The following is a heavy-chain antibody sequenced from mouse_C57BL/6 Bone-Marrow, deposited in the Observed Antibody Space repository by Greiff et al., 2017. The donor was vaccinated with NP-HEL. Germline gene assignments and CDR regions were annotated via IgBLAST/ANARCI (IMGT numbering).Heavy chain of an antibody. CDR3: ARDDYDDGGYFDY. CDR2: INPNNGGT. D-gene: IGHD2-4*01. V-gene: IGHV1-26*01. J-gene: IGHJ2*01. CDR1: GYTFTDYY. Sequence: VQLQQSGPELVKPGASVKISCKASGYTFTDYYMNWVKPSHGKSLEWIGDINPNNGGTSYNQKFKGKATLTVDKSSSTAYMELRSLTSEDSAVYYCARDDYDDGGYFDYWGQGTTLTVSS.